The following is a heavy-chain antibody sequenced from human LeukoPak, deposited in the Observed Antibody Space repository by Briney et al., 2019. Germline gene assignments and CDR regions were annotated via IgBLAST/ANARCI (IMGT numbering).Heavy chain of an antibody. CDR3: ARDRVPAAIWGANYYYMDV. V-gene: IGHV4-59*01. Sequence: SETLSLTCTVSGGSISSYYWSWIRQPPGKGLEWIGYIYYSGSTNYNPSLKSRVTMSVDTSKNQFSLKLSSVTAADTAVYYCARDRVPAAIWGANYYYMDVWGKGTTVTVSS. CDR1: GGSISSYY. J-gene: IGHJ6*03. CDR2: IYYSGST. D-gene: IGHD2-2*02.